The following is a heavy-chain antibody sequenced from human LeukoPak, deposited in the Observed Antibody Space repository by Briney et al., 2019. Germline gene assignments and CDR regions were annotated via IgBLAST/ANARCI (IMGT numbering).Heavy chain of an antibody. Sequence: GGSLRLSCAASGFTFSSYAMSWVRQAPGKGLEWVSAISGSGGSTYYADSVKGRFTISRDNSKSTLYLQMNSLRAEDTAVYYCAKAKTWDYYDSSGYYFDYWGQGTLVTVSS. CDR2: ISGSGGST. CDR3: AKAKTWDYYDSSGYYFDY. J-gene: IGHJ4*02. V-gene: IGHV3-23*01. CDR1: GFTFSSYA. D-gene: IGHD3-22*01.